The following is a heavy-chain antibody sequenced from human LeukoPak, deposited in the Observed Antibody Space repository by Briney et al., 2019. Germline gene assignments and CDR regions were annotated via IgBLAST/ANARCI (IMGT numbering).Heavy chain of an antibody. Sequence: GGSLRLSCVASGFTFSTYGMRWVRQAPGKGLEWVAVIWNDGSNKYYGDSVKGRFTISRDNSKNTLYLQMNSLRAEDTAVYYCARDSGHAFDMWGQGTMVTVSS. D-gene: IGHD6-25*01. CDR3: ARDSGHAFDM. CDR2: IWNDGSNK. CDR1: GFTFSTYG. V-gene: IGHV3-33*01. J-gene: IGHJ3*02.